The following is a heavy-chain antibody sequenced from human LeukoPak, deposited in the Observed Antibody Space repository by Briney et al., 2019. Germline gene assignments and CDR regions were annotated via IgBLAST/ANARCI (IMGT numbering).Heavy chain of an antibody. V-gene: IGHV3-23*01. J-gene: IGHJ6*02. CDR2: ISGSGDDI. CDR1: GFTFSRYA. CDR3: AKVLGAIYYYYGMIV. Sequence: GGSLRLSCVASGFTFSRYAMSWVRQAPGKGLEWVSGISGSGDDIRSADSVKGRFTISRDNAKNTLHLQMNSLRAEDTAVYYCAKVLGAIYYYYGMIVWGQGTTVTVSS. D-gene: IGHD4/OR15-4a*01.